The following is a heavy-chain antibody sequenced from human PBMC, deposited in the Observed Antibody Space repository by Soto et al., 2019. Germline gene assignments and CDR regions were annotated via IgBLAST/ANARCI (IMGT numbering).Heavy chain of an antibody. J-gene: IGHJ4*01. CDR3: ARATSEAIIAVLSG. D-gene: IGHD3-3*01. CDR1: GGSLTSGFYY. CDR2: ISYSGST. V-gene: IGHV4-31*03. Sequence: PSEILSFTCSVSGGSLTSGFYYWTWIRQHPGKGLGWIGYISYSGSTYYNPSLKSRVTISRDTSKNQFSLNLTSVTAAYTAVYSCARATSEAIIAVLSGWGQRILLNVSS.